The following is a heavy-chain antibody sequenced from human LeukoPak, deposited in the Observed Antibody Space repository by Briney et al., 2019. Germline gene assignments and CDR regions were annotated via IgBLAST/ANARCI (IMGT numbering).Heavy chain of an antibody. CDR1: GGTFSSYA. CDR2: IIPIFGTA. CDR3: SRGGNSGPFDY. D-gene: IGHD4-23*01. Sequence: SVKVSCKASGGTFSSYAISWVRQAPGQGLEWMGGIIPIFGTANYAQKFQGRVTITADKSTSTAYMELSSLRSEDTAVYYCSRGGNSGPFDYWGQGTLVTVSS. V-gene: IGHV1-69*06. J-gene: IGHJ4*02.